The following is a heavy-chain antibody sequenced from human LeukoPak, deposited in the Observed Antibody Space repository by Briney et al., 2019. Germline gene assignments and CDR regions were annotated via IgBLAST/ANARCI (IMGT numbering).Heavy chain of an antibody. CDR3: AKNYAVGATLTPFDY. CDR2: ISYDGSNK. Sequence: GGSLRLSCAASGFTFSSYAMSWVRQAPGKGLEWVAVISYDGSNKYYADSVKGRFTISRDNSKNTLYLQMNSLRAEDTAVYYCAKNYAVGATLTPFDYWGQGTLVTVSS. D-gene: IGHD1-26*01. J-gene: IGHJ4*02. CDR1: GFTFSSYA. V-gene: IGHV3-30*18.